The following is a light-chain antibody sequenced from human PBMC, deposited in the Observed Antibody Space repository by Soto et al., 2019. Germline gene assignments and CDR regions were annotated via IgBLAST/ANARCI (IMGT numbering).Light chain of an antibody. V-gene: IGKV3-15*01. CDR1: QSVSSS. J-gene: IGKJ4*01. Sequence: EIVMTQSPATLSVSPGGTATLSCRASQSVSSSLAWYQQTPGRAPRLLIYGASTRATGIPTRFSGSGSGTEFTLTISSLQSEDFAIYYCQQYNNWPPLTFGGGTKVDI. CDR2: GAS. CDR3: QQYNNWPPLT.